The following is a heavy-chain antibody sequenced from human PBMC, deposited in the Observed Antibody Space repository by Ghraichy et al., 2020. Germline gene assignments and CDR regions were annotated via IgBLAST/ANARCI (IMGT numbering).Heavy chain of an antibody. D-gene: IGHD5-12*01. J-gene: IGHJ3*01. CDR2: ISSSGTTI. CDR3: ARGGYTGYLLNAFDF. CDR1: GFTFSSHE. Sequence: LSLTCAASGFTFSSHEMNWVRQAPGKGLEWVSYISSSGTTIYYADSVKGRFTISRDNAKNSLYLQMNSLRVEDTAIYYCARGGYTGYLLNAFDFWGQGTVVTVSS. V-gene: IGHV3-48*03.